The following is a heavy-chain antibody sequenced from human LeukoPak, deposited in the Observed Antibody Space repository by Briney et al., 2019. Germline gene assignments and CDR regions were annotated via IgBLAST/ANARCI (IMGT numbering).Heavy chain of an antibody. D-gene: IGHD3-16*01. CDR1: GFTFSSYA. Sequence: PGGSLRLSCAASGFTFSSYAMSWVRQAPGKGLEWVSGISGSGDNTYYADSVKGRFTISRDNSKNTLYVQVNSLGTEDTAIYYCAKALTRWAFDMWGQGTMVTVSS. J-gene: IGHJ3*02. CDR3: AKALTRWAFDM. V-gene: IGHV3-23*01. CDR2: ISGSGDNT.